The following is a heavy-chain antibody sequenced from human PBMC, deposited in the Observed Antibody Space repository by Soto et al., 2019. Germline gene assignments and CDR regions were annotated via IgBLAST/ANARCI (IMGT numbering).Heavy chain of an antibody. CDR3: ARAPSSIVATISNY. CDR1: GYTFTSYG. D-gene: IGHD5-12*01. Sequence: ASVKVSCKASGYTFTSYGISWVRQAPGQGLEWMGWISAYNGNTNYAQKLQGRVTITRDTSASTAYMELSSLRSEDTAVYYCARAPSSIVATISNYWGQGTLVTVSS. J-gene: IGHJ4*02. CDR2: ISAYNGNT. V-gene: IGHV1-18*01.